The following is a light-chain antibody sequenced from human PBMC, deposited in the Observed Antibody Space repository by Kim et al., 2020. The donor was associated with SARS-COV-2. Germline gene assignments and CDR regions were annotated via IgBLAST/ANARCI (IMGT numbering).Light chain of an antibody. CDR2: QDS. Sequence: VSPRQTASITCSGDKVGDENASGYQQKPGQSPVLVIYQDSKRPSGIPERFSGSNSGNTATLTISGTQAMDEAAYYCQAWDSSTWVFGGGTQLTVL. J-gene: IGLJ3*02. CDR3: QAWDSSTWV. V-gene: IGLV3-1*01. CDR1: KVGDEN.